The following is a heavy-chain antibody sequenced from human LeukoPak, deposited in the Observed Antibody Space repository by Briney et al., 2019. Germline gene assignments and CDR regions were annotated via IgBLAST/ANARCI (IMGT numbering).Heavy chain of an antibody. CDR1: GFTFSSYG. Sequence: QTGGSLRLSCAASGFTFSSYGIHCVSQAPSKWLEWVAFIRYDGSNKYYADSVKGRFTISRDNSKNTLYLQMNSLRAEDTAVYYCAKDALRILWFGPTDWGQGTLVTVSS. CDR2: IRYDGSNK. J-gene: IGHJ4*02. CDR3: AKDALRILWFGPTD. V-gene: IGHV3-30*02. D-gene: IGHD3-10*01.